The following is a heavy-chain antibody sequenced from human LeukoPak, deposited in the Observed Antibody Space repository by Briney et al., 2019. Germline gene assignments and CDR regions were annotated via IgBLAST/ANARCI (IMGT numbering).Heavy chain of an antibody. D-gene: IGHD3-22*01. V-gene: IGHV3-21*01. Sequence: GGSLRLSCAASGFTFSSYTMNWVRQAPGKGLEWVSSITSSSRYIYYADSVKGRFTISRDNAKNSLYLQMNSLRAEDTAVYYYARHVVAVGFDYWGQGTLVTVSS. CDR2: ITSSSRYI. CDR3: ARHVVAVGFDY. CDR1: GFTFSSYT. J-gene: IGHJ4*02.